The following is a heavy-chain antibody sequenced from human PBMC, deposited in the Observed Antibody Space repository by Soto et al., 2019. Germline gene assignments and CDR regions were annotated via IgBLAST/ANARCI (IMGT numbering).Heavy chain of an antibody. D-gene: IGHD6-19*01. CDR3: ARGPPVAVAGTSSALSLGIDY. CDR2: INAGSGNT. J-gene: IGHJ4*02. CDR1: GYSSTNYG. V-gene: IGHV1-3*01. Sequence: ASVRVSWKACGYSSTNYGMHWVRQAPGQKLEWMGWINAGSGNTKYSQKFQGRITITRDTSASTVYMELSSLRSEDTAVYYCARGPPVAVAGTSSALSLGIDYWGQGTLVTVSS.